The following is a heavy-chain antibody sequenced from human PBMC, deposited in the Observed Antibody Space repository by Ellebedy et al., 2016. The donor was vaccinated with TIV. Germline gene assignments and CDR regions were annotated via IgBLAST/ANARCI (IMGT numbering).Heavy chain of an antibody. Sequence: GSLRLSXAVYGGSFSGYYWSWIRQPPGKGLEWIGEINHSGSTNYNPSLKSRVTISVDTSKNQFSLKLSSVTAADTAVYYCARKPYYGSGSPFDYWGQGTLVTVSS. J-gene: IGHJ4*02. CDR3: ARKPYYGSGSPFDY. D-gene: IGHD3-10*01. CDR2: INHSGST. V-gene: IGHV4-34*01. CDR1: GGSFSGYY.